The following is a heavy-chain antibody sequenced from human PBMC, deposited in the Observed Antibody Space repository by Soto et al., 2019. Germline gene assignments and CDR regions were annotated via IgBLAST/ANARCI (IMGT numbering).Heavy chain of an antibody. CDR3: AREYPKAVADAFDI. V-gene: IGHV3-7*01. Sequence: EVQLVESGGGLVQPGGSLRLSCAASGFTFSSYWMSWVRQAPGKGLEWVANIKQDGSEKYYVDSVKGRFTISRDNAKNSLYLQMNSLRAEDTAVYYCAREYPKAVADAFDIWGQGTMVTVSS. CDR2: IKQDGSEK. D-gene: IGHD6-19*01. J-gene: IGHJ3*02. CDR1: GFTFSSYW.